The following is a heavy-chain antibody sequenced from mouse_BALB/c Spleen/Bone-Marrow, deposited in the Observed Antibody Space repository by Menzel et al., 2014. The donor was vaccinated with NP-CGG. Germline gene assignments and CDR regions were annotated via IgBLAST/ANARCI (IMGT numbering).Heavy chain of an antibody. CDR2: ISNLAYSI. V-gene: IGHV5-15*02. D-gene: IGHD2-2*01. CDR1: GFNFSDYG. J-gene: IGHJ2*01. CDR3: TRGRGYDGGYYFDY. Sequence: EVKLVESGGGVVQPGGSRKLSCAASGFNFSDYGMAWVRLAPGKGPEWVAFISNLAYSIYYADTVTGRFTISRENAKNTLYLEMSSLRFEDTAMYYCTRGRGYDGGYYFDYWGQGTTRTVSS.